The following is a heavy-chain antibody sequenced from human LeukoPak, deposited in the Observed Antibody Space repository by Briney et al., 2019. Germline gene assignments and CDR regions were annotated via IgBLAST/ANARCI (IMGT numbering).Heavy chain of an antibody. D-gene: IGHD2-15*01. CDR2: MKEDGSVK. CDR3: ARDPGWSSFDI. CDR1: GFPFSSHW. V-gene: IGHV3-7*01. Sequence: TGGSLRLSCVASGFPFSSHWMSWVRQAPGKGLEFVANMKEDGSVKNYVDSVKGRFTISRDNAENSVYLQMSSLRAEDTALYYCARDPGWSSFDIWGQGAMVTVSS. J-gene: IGHJ3*02.